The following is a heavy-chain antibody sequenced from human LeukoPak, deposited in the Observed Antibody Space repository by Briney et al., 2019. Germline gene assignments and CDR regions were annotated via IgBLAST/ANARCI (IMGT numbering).Heavy chain of an antibody. CDR1: GGPFSDHY. CDR2: INYSGST. V-gene: IGHV4-34*01. J-gene: IGHJ4*02. D-gene: IGHD3-22*01. CDR3: ASGGEKNYYNSRGFSTQFDY. Sequence: SETLSLTFAVYGGPFSDHYWSWIRQPPGKGLEWIGEINYSGSTNYNPSLKSRVTISVDTSKNQFSLQLSSVTAADTAVYYCASGGEKNYYNSRGFSTQFDYWGQGTLVTVSS.